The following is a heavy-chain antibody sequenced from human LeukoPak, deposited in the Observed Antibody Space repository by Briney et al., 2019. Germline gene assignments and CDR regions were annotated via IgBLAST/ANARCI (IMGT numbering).Heavy chain of an antibody. V-gene: IGHV3-21*01. D-gene: IGHD3-3*01. CDR1: GFSFDSYS. CDR3: ARTTIFGVAEWDY. Sequence: GGSLRLSCAAAGFSFDSYSMNWVRQAPGKGLEWVSTITSSSNYIYYADSVKGRFTISRDNAGNSLYLQMNGLRAEDTAFYFCARTTIFGVAEWDYWGQGTLVTVSS. J-gene: IGHJ4*02. CDR2: ITSSSNYI.